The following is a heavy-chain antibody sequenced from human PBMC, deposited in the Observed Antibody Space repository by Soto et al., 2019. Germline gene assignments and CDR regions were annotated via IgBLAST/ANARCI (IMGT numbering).Heavy chain of an antibody. CDR1: GGSISSGGYS. J-gene: IGHJ3*02. CDR2: IYHSGST. D-gene: IGHD1-1*01. V-gene: IGHV4-30-2*01. Sequence: PSETLSLTCGVSGGSISSGGYSWSWIRQPPGKGLEWIGYIYHSGSTYYNPSLKSRVTISVDRSKNQFSLQLSPVTAADTAVYYCARGFGTLKNSGDAFDIWGQGTMVTVSS. CDR3: ARGFGTLKNSGDAFDI.